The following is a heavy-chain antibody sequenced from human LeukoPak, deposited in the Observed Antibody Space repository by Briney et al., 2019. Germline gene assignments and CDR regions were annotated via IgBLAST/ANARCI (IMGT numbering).Heavy chain of an antibody. V-gene: IGHV3-7*01. CDR1: GFTFNSYW. CDR3: ARVGYYYDSSGYYSY. J-gene: IGHJ4*02. Sequence: PGGSLRLSCTVSGFTFNSYWMSWVRQAPGKGLEWVANIKQDGSEKYYVDSVKGRFTISRDNAKNSLYLQMNSLRAEDTAVYYCARVGYYYDSSGYYSYWGQGTLVTVSS. D-gene: IGHD3-22*01. CDR2: IKQDGSEK.